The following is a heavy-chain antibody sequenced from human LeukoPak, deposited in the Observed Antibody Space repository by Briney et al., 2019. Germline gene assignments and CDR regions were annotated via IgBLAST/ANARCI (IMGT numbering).Heavy chain of an antibody. Sequence: GGSLRLSCAASGFTFSTYYMNWVRQAPGKGLEWVSSISTSSSYIYYADAVKGRFTISRDNAKNSLYLQINSLRAEDTAVYYCARVGLDRRGYSGYEAFDYWGRGTLVTVSS. CDR3: ARVGLDRRGYSGYEAFDY. CDR2: ISTSSSYI. J-gene: IGHJ2*01. CDR1: GFTFSTYY. D-gene: IGHD5-12*01. V-gene: IGHV3-21*01.